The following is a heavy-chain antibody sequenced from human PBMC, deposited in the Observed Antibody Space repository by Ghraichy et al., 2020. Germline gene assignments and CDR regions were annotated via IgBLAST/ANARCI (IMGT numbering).Heavy chain of an antibody. CDR2: IYGGGST. Sequence: GGSLRLSCAASGFTVSGNYMSWVRQAPGKGLEWVSVIYGGGSTDYADSVKGRFTISRDNSKNTLYLQMNSLRAEDTAVYFCARAEDSVYSPFHYWGQGTLVTVSS. CDR3: ARAEDSVYSPFHY. D-gene: IGHD3-22*01. J-gene: IGHJ4*02. CDR1: GFTVSGNY. V-gene: IGHV3-66*02.